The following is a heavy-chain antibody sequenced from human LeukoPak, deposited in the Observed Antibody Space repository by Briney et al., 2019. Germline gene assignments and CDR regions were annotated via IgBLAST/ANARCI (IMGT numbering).Heavy chain of an antibody. Sequence: SSETLSLTCAVYGGSFSGYYWTWIRQPPGKGLEWIGEINHSGSTNYNPSRKSRVTISVDTSKNQFSLKLSSVTAADTAVYYCARARRSKIQSNYYYYMDVWGKGTTVTVSS. CDR2: INHSGST. V-gene: IGHV4-34*01. J-gene: IGHJ6*03. CDR1: GGSFSGYY. D-gene: IGHD5-18*01. CDR3: ARARRSKIQSNYYYYMDV.